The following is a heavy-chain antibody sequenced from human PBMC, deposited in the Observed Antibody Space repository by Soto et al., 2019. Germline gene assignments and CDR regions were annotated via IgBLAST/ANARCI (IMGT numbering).Heavy chain of an antibody. CDR3: ARSGGSFNFDY. CDR2: IYSSGST. V-gene: IGHV4-4*07. J-gene: IGHJ4*02. Sequence: SETLSLTCTVSGGSISSYYWSWIRQPAGKGLEWIGRIYSSGSTNYNPSFKSRVTMSVDTSNNQFSLKLSSVTAADTAVYYCARSGGSFNFDYWGKGTLVTVSS. D-gene: IGHD1-26*01. CDR1: GGSISSYY.